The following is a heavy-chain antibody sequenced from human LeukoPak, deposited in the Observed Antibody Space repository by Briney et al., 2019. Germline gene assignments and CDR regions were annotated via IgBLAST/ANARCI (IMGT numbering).Heavy chain of an antibody. J-gene: IGHJ6*02. Sequence: GESLKISCKGSGYSFTSYWIGWVRQMPGKGLEWMGIIYPGDSDTRYSPSFQGQVTISADKSISTAYLQWSSLKASDTAVYYCARHDCSSTSCYHSGMDVWGQGTTVTVSS. D-gene: IGHD2-2*01. CDR3: ARHDCSSTSCYHSGMDV. V-gene: IGHV5-51*01. CDR1: GYSFTSYW. CDR2: IYPGDSDT.